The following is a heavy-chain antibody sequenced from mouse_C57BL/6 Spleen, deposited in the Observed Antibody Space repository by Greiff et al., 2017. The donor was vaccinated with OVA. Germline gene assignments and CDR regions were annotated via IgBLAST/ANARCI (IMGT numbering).Heavy chain of an antibody. J-gene: IGHJ4*01. CDR1: GFSLTSYG. Sequence: QVQLKQSGPGLVAPSQSLSITCTVSGFSLTSYGVDWVRQSPGKGLEWLGVIWGVGSTNYNSALKSRLSISKDNSKSQVFLKMNSLQTDDTAMYYCASLLRAEAMDYWGQGTSVTVSS. V-gene: IGHV2-6*01. CDR3: ASLLRAEAMDY. CDR2: IWGVGST. D-gene: IGHD1-1*01.